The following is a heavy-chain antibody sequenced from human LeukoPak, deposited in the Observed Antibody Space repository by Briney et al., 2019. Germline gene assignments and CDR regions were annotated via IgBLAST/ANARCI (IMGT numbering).Heavy chain of an antibody. D-gene: IGHD1-26*01. V-gene: IGHV1-46*01. J-gene: IGHJ5*02. CDR2: INPSGDFR. CDR1: GYTFGTHW. Sequence: GASVKISCKPSGYTFGTHWLHWVRQAPGQGLEWMAIINPSGDFRSYAQKFQGRVTVTRDMSTRTVYMELSDRRPQDTALYDWARDYSGQWEQLTGWWIDPWGQGTLVIVSS. CDR3: ARDYSGQWEQLTGWWIDP.